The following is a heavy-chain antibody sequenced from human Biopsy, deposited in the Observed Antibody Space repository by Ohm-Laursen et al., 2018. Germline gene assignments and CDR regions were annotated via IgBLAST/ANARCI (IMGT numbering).Heavy chain of an antibody. CDR1: GDSISSGVYY. V-gene: IGHV4-31*01. Sequence: TLSLTCTVSGDSISSGVYYWNWFRQHPEKGLEWIGYISSGGYRKYTPSLQSLITISMDTSRNQFSLKMNSLTAADTAVYFCARCAGGGSCYAGFDHWGRGSLVTVSS. D-gene: IGHD2-15*01. CDR3: ARCAGGGSCYAGFDH. CDR2: ISSGGYR. J-gene: IGHJ4*02.